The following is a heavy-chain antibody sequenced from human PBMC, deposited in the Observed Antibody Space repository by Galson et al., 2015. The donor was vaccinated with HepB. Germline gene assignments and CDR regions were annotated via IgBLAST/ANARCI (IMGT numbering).Heavy chain of an antibody. D-gene: IGHD2-21*02. J-gene: IGHJ2*01. CDR1: GYTFTSYA. V-gene: IGHV1-18*01. Sequence: SVKVSCKASGYTFTSYAISWVRQAPGKGLEWMGWISAYNGNTNYAQKLQGRVTMTTSTSTITAYKELRSLRSEDTAVYYCARESLIRGDYVQYWYFDLWGRGTLVTVSS. CDR2: ISAYNGNT. CDR3: ARESLIRGDYVQYWYFDL.